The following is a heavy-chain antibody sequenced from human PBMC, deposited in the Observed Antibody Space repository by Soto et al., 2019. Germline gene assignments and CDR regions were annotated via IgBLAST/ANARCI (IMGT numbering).Heavy chain of an antibody. CDR1: GFTFSSYA. CDR2: ISYDGSNK. CDR3: VGRGHLGSTVTTFIHTYYFDY. D-gene: IGHD4-17*01. Sequence: QVQLVESGGGVVQPGRSLRLSCAASGFTFSSYAMHWVRQAPGKGLEWVAVISYDGSNKYYADSVKGRFTISRDNSKNTLYLQMNSLRAEDTAVYYYVGRGHLGSTVTTFIHTYYFDYWGQGTLVTVSS. J-gene: IGHJ4*02. V-gene: IGHV3-30-3*01.